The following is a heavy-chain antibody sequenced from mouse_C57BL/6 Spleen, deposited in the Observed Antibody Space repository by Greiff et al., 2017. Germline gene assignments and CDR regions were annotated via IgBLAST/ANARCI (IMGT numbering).Heavy chain of an antibody. V-gene: IGHV1-81*01. J-gene: IGHJ2*01. Sequence: QVQLQQSGAELARPGASVKLSCKASGYTFTSYGISWVKQRTGQGLEWIGEINPRSGNTYYNEKFKGKATLTADKSSSTAYMELRDLTSEDAAVYFCAREGLRKGFDYWGQVTTLTASS. CDR3: AREGLRKGFDY. D-gene: IGHD2-4*01. CDR2: INPRSGNT. CDR1: GYTFTSYG.